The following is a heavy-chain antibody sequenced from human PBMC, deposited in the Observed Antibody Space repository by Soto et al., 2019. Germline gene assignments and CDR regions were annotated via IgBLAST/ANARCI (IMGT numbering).Heavy chain of an antibody. D-gene: IGHD5-18*01. V-gene: IGHV5-51*01. CDR2: IYPADSDI. CDR1: GYLFTHFW. J-gene: IGHJ3*02. CDR3: ARQAKQQWLDAFDI. Sequence: GESLKISCKGSGYLFTHFWIGWVRQMPGEGLELMGIIYPADSDIRYSPSFQGQVTVSADKSINTAYLQWSSLKASDTAIYYCARQAKQQWLDAFDIWGQGTMVTVSS.